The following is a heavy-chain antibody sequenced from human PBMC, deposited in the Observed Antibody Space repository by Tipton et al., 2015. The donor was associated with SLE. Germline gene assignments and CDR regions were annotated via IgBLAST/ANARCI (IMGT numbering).Heavy chain of an antibody. V-gene: IGHV4-39*07. CDR2: IFENKNT. Sequence: TLSLTCTVSGGSISSDYYYWAWIRQPPGKGLEWIGSIFENKNTYYNPSLKSRVTISPDTSKNQFSLKLTSVTVADAAVYYCARGVQQLGRFDYWGQGTLVTVSS. CDR3: ARGVQQLGRFDY. D-gene: IGHD6-13*01. J-gene: IGHJ4*02. CDR1: GGSISSDYYY.